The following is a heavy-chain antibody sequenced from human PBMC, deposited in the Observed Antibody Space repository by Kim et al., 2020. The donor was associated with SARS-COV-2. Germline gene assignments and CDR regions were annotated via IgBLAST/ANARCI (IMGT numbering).Heavy chain of an antibody. Sequence: GGSLRLSCAASGFTFSSYAMSWVRQAPGKGLEWVSAISGSGGSTYYADSVKGRFTISRDNSKNTLYLQMNSLRAEDTAVYYCAKDVRGYSYGWGFDYWGQESLITVSS. D-gene: IGHD5-18*01. CDR3: AKDVRGYSYGWGFDY. V-gene: IGHV3-23*01. J-gene: IGHJ4*02. CDR2: ISGSGGST. CDR1: GFTFSSYA.